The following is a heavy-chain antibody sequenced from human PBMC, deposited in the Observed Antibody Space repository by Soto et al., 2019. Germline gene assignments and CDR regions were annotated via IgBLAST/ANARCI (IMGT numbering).Heavy chain of an antibody. CDR1: GFTFSSYA. CDR2: IRGFSPYT. Sequence: PGGSLRLSCAASGFTFSSYAMSWVRQAPGKGLEWVSAIRGFSPYTFYAESVKGRFTISRDNAKNSLYLQMNSLGVEDTAVYYCARDRGYDAHDYYYNAMDVWGQGTTVTVSS. V-gene: IGHV3-21*01. D-gene: IGHD2-15*01. CDR3: ARDRGYDAHDYYYNAMDV. J-gene: IGHJ6*02.